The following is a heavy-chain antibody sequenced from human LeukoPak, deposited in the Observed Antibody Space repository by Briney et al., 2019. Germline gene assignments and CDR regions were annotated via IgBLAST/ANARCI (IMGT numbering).Heavy chain of an antibody. CDR1: GFTFSSYS. Sequence: GGSLRLSCAASGFTFSSYSMNWVRQAPGKGLEWVSYIRSSSSTIYYADSVKGRFTISRDNAKNSLYLQMNSLRAEDTAVYYCARDRYYDSSGYYYYYYMDVWGKGTTVTVSS. J-gene: IGHJ6*03. V-gene: IGHV3-48*01. D-gene: IGHD3-22*01. CDR2: IRSSSSTI. CDR3: ARDRYYDSSGYYYYYYMDV.